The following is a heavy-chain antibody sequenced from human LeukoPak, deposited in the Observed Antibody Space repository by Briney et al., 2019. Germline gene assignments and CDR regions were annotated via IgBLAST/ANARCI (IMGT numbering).Heavy chain of an antibody. CDR2: INSDGSSI. Sequence: GGSLRLSCAASGFTFSSNWMHWVRQAPGKGLVWVSRINSDGSSIDYADSVKGRFTISRDNAKNTLYLQMNSLRAEDTAVYYCASTLNYYGSDYWGQGTLVTVSS. CDR1: GFTFSSNW. J-gene: IGHJ4*02. D-gene: IGHD3-10*01. CDR3: ASTLNYYGSDY. V-gene: IGHV3-74*01.